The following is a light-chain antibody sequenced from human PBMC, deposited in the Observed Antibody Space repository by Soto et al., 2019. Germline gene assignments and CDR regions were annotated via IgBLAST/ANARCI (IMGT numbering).Light chain of an antibody. V-gene: IGLV2-14*01. J-gene: IGLJ3*02. CDR3: SSYTSSSTPWV. Sequence: ALTQPASVSGSPGQSITISCTGTSSDVGGYNYVSWYQQHPGKAPKFMIYEVSNRPSGVSNRFSGSKSGNTASLTISGLQAEDEADYYCSSYTSSSTPWVFGGGTKVTVL. CDR2: EVS. CDR1: SSDVGGYNY.